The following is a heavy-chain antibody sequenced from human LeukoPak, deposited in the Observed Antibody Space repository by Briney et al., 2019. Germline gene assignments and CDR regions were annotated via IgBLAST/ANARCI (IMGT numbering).Heavy chain of an antibody. V-gene: IGHV4-34*01. Sequence: SETLSLTCTVFDGSLSGSFWTWIRQPPGKGLEWIAEITHSGGTNYNPSLKSRLTISVDMSKNQFSMKLSSVTAADTAVYFCATTSRGDSDSSGYYSYWDQGTLVTVSS. CDR2: ITHSGGT. D-gene: IGHD3-22*01. CDR3: ATTSRGDSDSSGYYSY. J-gene: IGHJ4*02. CDR1: DGSLSGSF.